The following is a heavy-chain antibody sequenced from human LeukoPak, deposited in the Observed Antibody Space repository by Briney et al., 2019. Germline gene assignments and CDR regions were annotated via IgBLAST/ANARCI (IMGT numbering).Heavy chain of an antibody. J-gene: IGHJ4*02. D-gene: IGHD3-22*01. Sequence: PGGSLRLSCAASGFTFSDYYMSWIRQAPGKGLEWVSYISSSGSTIYYADSVKGRFTISRDNAKNSLYLQMNSLRAEDTAVYYGARDYYDSSGYYYFDYWGQGTLVTVSS. CDR1: GFTFSDYY. CDR3: ARDYYDSSGYYYFDY. CDR2: ISSSGSTI. V-gene: IGHV3-11*01.